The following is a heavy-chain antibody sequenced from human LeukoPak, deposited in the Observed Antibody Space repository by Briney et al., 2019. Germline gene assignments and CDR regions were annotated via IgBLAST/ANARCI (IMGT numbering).Heavy chain of an antibody. V-gene: IGHV3-21*01. CDR2: ITRGSDYI. J-gene: IGHJ5*02. CDR1: GFTFSTYS. D-gene: IGHD2-21*02. CDR3: ARVGGDGIVLRSNWFDP. Sequence: GGSLRLSCAATGFTFSTYSMNWVRQAPGKGLEWVSSITRGSDYIYYADSVKGRFTISRDNAKNALYLQMNTLRAEDTAVYYCARVGGDGIVLRSNWFDPWGQGTLVTVSS.